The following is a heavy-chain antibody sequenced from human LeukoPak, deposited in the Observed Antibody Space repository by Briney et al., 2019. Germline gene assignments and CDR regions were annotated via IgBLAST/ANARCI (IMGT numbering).Heavy chain of an antibody. CDR3: ARGNHDSSGYHALDY. V-gene: IGHV4-34*01. J-gene: IGHJ4*02. CDR2: INHSGST. D-gene: IGHD3-22*01. CDR1: GGSFSGYY. Sequence: PSETLSLTCAVYGGSFSGYYWTWIRQPPGKGLEWIGEINHSGSTNYNPSLKSRVTISIDTSKNQFSLKLSSVTAADTAVYCCARGNHDSSGYHALDYWGQGTLVTVSS.